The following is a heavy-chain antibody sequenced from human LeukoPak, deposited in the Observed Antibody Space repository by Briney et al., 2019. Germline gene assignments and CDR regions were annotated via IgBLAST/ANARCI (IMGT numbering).Heavy chain of an antibody. CDR3: ARGVRRCGSSTSCYIYYFDY. CDR1: GYTFTSYD. V-gene: IGHV1-8*01. CDR2: MNPNSGNT. J-gene: IGHJ4*02. Sequence: ASVKVSCKASGYTFTSYDINWVRRATGQGLEWMGWMNPNSGNTGYAQKFQGRVTMTRNTSISTAYTELSSLRSEDTAVYYCARGVRRCGSSTSCYIYYFDYWGQGTLVTVSS. D-gene: IGHD2-2*01.